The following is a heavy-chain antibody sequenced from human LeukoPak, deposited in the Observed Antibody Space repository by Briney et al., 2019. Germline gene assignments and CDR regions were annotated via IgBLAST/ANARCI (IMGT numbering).Heavy chain of an antibody. CDR1: GFTFDDYT. CDR2: ISWDGGST. Sequence: GESLRLSCAASGFTFDDYTMHWVRQAPGKGLEWVSLISWDGGSTYYADSVKGRFTISRDNSKNSLYLQMNSLRIEDTALYYCAKGEGYWGQGTLVTVSS. V-gene: IGHV3-43*01. J-gene: IGHJ4*02. CDR3: AKGEGY.